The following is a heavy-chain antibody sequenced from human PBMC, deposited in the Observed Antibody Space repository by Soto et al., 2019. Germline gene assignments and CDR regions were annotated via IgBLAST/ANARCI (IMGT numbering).Heavy chain of an antibody. J-gene: IGHJ6*02. CDR1: GDSISSYY. D-gene: IGHD6-19*01. Sequence: PSETLSLTCAVSGDSISSYYCMWIRQPPGKGLESIGYLYYGRSANYNPSLKSRVTLSVDTSTNQCSLKLSSVTAADTAVYYCARHHSGWYDFSGVYYYYGMDVWGQGTTVTVSS. V-gene: IGHV4-59*08. CDR3: ARHHSGWYDFSGVYYYYGMDV. CDR2: LYYGRSA.